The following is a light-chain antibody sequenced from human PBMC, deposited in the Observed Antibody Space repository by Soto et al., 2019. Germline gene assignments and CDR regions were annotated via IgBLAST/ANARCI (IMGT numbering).Light chain of an antibody. J-gene: IGLJ1*01. CDR3: GADHGSGGNFVYI. Sequence: QSVLTQPPSASASLGASVTLTCTLSSSYSNYKVDWYQQRPGKGPRFVMRVGTGGIVGSKGDGIPDRFSVLGSGLNRYLTIKNIQEEDESDYHCGADHGSGGNFVYIFGTGTKVTVL. CDR1: SSYSNYK. V-gene: IGLV9-49*03. CDR2: VGTGGIVG.